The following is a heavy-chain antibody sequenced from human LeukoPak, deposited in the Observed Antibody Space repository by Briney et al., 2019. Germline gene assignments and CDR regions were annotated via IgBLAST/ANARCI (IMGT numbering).Heavy chain of an antibody. CDR1: GGSISSYY. CDR2: IYTSGST. D-gene: IGHD6-13*01. J-gene: IGHJ6*02. V-gene: IGHV4-4*07. Sequence: KPSETLSLTCTVSGGSISSYYWSWIRQPAGKGLEWIGRIYTSGSTNYNPSLKSRVTMSVDTSKNQFTLKLSSVTAADTAVYYCAREGGIAASNYYYYGMDVWGQGTTVTVSS. CDR3: AREGGIAASNYYYYGMDV.